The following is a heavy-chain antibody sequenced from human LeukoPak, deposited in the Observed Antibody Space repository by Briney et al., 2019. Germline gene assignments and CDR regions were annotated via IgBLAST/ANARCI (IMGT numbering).Heavy chain of an antibody. Sequence: GGSLRLSCAASGFTFSSYAMHWVRQAPGKGLEWVSAISGSGGSTYYADSVKGRFTISRDNSKNTLYLQMNSLRAEDTAVYYCANKNPRTSHWPQYFDYWGQGTLVTVSS. D-gene: IGHD2-2*01. J-gene: IGHJ4*02. CDR2: ISGSGGST. V-gene: IGHV3-23*01. CDR3: ANKNPRTSHWPQYFDY. CDR1: GFTFSSYA.